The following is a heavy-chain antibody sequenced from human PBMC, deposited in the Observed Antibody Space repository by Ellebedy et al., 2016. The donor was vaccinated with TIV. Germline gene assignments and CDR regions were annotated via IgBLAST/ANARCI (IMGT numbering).Heavy chain of an antibody. Sequence: MPSETLSLTCAVYGGSFSGYYWSWIRQPPGQGLEWIGEINHSGSTNYIKSRVTISVDTSKNQFSLKLTSVTAADTAVYYCARGLPKPMSAFDIWGQGTMVTVAS. CDR1: GGSFSGYY. CDR3: ARGLPKPMSAFDI. J-gene: IGHJ3*02. V-gene: IGHV4-34*01. CDR2: INHSGST.